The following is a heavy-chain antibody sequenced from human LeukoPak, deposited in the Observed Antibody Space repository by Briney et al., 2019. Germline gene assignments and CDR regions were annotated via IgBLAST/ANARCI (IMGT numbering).Heavy chain of an antibody. J-gene: IGHJ6*03. CDR1: GFTFSNYA. Sequence: GGSLRLSCVAAGFTFSNYAMTWVRQAPGKGLEWVSGISSNSYIHYADSVKGRFTGSRNNAENSLYLQMNSLRAEDTAVYYCARLPGYYYYYYYMDVWGKGTTVTVSS. CDR2: ISSNSYI. CDR3: ARLPGYYYYYYYMDV. V-gene: IGHV3-21*01.